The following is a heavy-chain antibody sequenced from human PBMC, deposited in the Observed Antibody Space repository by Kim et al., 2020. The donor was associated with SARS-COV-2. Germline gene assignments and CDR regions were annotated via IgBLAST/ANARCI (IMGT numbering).Heavy chain of an antibody. J-gene: IGHJ6*02. CDR3: ARGSSGYQYGVNV. Sequence: YNPSLKSRVTISVDTSKKQFSLRLSSVTAADTAVYYCARGSSGYQYGVNVWGQGTTVTVSS. V-gene: IGHV4-59*09. D-gene: IGHD6-19*01.